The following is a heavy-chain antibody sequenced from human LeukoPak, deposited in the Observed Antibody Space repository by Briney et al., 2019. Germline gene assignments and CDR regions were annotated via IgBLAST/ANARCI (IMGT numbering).Heavy chain of an antibody. J-gene: IGHJ4*02. CDR2: ISAYNGNT. Sequence: ASVKVSCKASGYTFTSYGISWVRQAPGQGLEWMGWISAYNGNTNYAQKLQGRVTMTTDTSTSTAYMELSSLRSDDTAVYYCAREMGYGSGSYYNKFDYWGQGTLVTVSS. CDR1: GYTFTSYG. CDR3: AREMGYGSGSYYNKFDY. D-gene: IGHD3-10*01. V-gene: IGHV1-18*04.